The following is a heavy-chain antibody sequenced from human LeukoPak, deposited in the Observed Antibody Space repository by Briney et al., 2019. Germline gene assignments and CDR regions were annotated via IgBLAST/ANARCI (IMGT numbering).Heavy chain of an antibody. D-gene: IGHD3-10*01. CDR2: ISAYNGNT. CDR1: GGTFSSYA. V-gene: IGHV1-18*01. Sequence: GASVKVSCKASGGTFSSYAISWVRQAPGQGLEWMGWISAYNGNTNYAQKLQGRVTMTTDTSTSTAYMELRSLRSDDTAVYYCARKGTMVRGPEGGHWFDPWGQGTLVTVSS. J-gene: IGHJ5*02. CDR3: ARKGTMVRGPEGGHWFDP.